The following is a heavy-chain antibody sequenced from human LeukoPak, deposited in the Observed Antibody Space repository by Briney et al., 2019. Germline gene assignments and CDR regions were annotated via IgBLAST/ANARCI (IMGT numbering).Heavy chain of an antibody. Sequence: GASVKVSCKASGGTFSSYAISWVRQAPGQGLEWMGGIIPIFGTANYAQKFQGRVTITADDSTSTAYMELSSLRSEDTAVYYCARDRGYCSSTSCYPGADYYYYYMDVWGKGTTVTVSS. CDR3: ARDRGYCSSTSCYPGADYYYYYMDV. D-gene: IGHD2-2*03. CDR1: GGTFSSYA. V-gene: IGHV1-69*13. CDR2: IIPIFGTA. J-gene: IGHJ6*03.